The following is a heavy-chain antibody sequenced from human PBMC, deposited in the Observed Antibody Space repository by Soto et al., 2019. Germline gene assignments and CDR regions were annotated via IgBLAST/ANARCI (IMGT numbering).Heavy chain of an antibody. CDR3: ARETAYSSGWNYYYYYGMDV. Sequence: PSQTLSLTCAFSGDIVSSNSAAWNWIRQSPSRGLEWLGRTYYRSKWYNDYAVSVKSRITINPDTSKNQFSLQLNSVTPEDTAVYYCARETAYSSGWNYYYYYGMDVWGEGTTVTASS. CDR1: GDIVSSNSAA. CDR2: TYYRSKWYN. J-gene: IGHJ6*04. V-gene: IGHV6-1*01. D-gene: IGHD6-19*01.